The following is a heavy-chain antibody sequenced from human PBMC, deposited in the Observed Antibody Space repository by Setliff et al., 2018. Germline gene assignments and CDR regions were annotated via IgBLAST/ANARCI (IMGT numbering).Heavy chain of an antibody. V-gene: IGHV3-30*02. CDR3: AKPRTGGYCSSTSCHRGDAFDI. CDR1: GFTFSNYW. CDR2: IWYDGSNK. D-gene: IGHD2-2*01. Sequence: GGSLRLSCEASGFTFSNYWMSWVRQAPGKGLEWVAVIWYDGSNKYYADSVKGRFTISRDNSKNTLYLQMNSLRAEDTAVYYCAKPRTGGYCSSTSCHRGDAFDIWGQGTMVTVSS. J-gene: IGHJ3*02.